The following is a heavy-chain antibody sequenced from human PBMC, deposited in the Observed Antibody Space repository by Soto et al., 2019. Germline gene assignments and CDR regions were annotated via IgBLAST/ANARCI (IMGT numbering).Heavy chain of an antibody. CDR3: ATRYDSSCCYY. CDR1: CGSISSSNL. Sequence: QVQLQESGPGLVKPSGTLSLTCSVSCGSISSSNLWSWVRQPPGKGLEWIGEIYHSGSTNYNPSLKSRVTLSVDKSQNQFSLKLSSVTAADTAVYYCATRYDSSCCYYWGQGTLVTVSS. CDR2: IYHSGST. D-gene: IGHD3-22*01. J-gene: IGHJ4*01. V-gene: IGHV4-4*02.